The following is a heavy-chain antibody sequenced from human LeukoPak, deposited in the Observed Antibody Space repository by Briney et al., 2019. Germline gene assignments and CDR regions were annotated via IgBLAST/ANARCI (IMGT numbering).Heavy chain of an antibody. CDR2: INPISGAT. CDR3: ARLPYRDGVAQDY. D-gene: IGHD3-16*02. CDR1: GYTFTRYY. Sequence: ASVKVSCKTCGYTFTRYYMQWVRQDPGHGLEWMGIINPISGATDYAQKFQGRVTMTRDTSTSTVYMELSSLRTEDTAMYYCARLPYRDGVAQDYWGQGTLVTVSS. J-gene: IGHJ4*02. V-gene: IGHV1-46*01.